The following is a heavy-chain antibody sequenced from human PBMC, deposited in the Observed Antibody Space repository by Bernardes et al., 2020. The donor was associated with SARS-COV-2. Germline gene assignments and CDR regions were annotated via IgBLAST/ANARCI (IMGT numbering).Heavy chain of an antibody. V-gene: IGHV3-23*01. CDR1: GFTFSSYA. J-gene: IGHJ4*02. Sequence: GGSLRLSCAASGFTFSSYAMSWVRQAPGKGLEWVSAISGSGGSTYYADSVKGRFTISRDNSKNTLYLQMNSLRAEDTAVYYCAKVGTIFGVVILYYFDYWGQGTLVTVSS. CDR3: AKVGTIFGVVILYYFDY. D-gene: IGHD3-3*01. CDR2: ISGSGGST.